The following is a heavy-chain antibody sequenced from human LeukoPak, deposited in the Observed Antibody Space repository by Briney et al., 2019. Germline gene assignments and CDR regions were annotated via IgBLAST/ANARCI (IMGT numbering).Heavy chain of an antibody. D-gene: IGHD4-23*01. V-gene: IGHV4-34*01. Sequence: SETLSLTCAVYGGSFSGFYWSWIRQSPGKGLEWIGEINHSGGTNYNPSLKSRVTISVDSSKNQFSLQLSSVTAADTAVYYCAREGNYGGNSDLLDYWGQGTLVTVSS. CDR2: INHSGGT. CDR1: GGSFSGFY. J-gene: IGHJ4*02. CDR3: AREGNYGGNSDLLDY.